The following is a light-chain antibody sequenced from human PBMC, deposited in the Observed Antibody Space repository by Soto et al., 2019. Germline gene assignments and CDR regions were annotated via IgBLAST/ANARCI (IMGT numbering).Light chain of an antibody. CDR2: AAS. J-gene: IGKJ4*01. CDR3: QESYSTPLA. Sequence: DIQVTQSPSSLSASVGDRVTITCRTSQNINIFLNWYQQKPGRAPMVVISAASNLESVVPSRFSGRGSGTEFTLTISNLQPGDSALYFCQESYSTPLAFGGGTRVEIK. V-gene: IGKV1-39*01. CDR1: QNINIF.